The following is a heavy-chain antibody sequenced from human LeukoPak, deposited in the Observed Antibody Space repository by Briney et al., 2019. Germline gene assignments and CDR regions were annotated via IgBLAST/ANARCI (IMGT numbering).Heavy chain of an antibody. CDR2: IYTNENT. D-gene: IGHD3/OR15-3a*01. CDR3: AREATWTGSPYYFDY. V-gene: IGHV4-4*07. Sequence: SETLSLTCTVSGGSTSSYFWSWIRQPAGKGLEWIGRIYTNENTIYNPSLKSRVTMSVDTSKNQFSLKLSSVTAADTAVYYCAREATWTGSPYYFDYWGQGTLVTVSS. J-gene: IGHJ4*02. CDR1: GGSTSSYF.